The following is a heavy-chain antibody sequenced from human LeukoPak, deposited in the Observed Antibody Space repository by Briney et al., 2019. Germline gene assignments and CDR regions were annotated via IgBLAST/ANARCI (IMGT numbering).Heavy chain of an antibody. J-gene: IGHJ4*02. CDR3: ARVGQQWLDLDY. CDR1: GGTFSSYA. Sequence: ASVKVSCKASGGTFSSYAISWVRQAPGQGLEWMGGIIPIFGTANYAQKFQGRVTITADESTSTAYMEPSSLRSEDTAVYYCARVGQQWLDLDYWGQGTLVTVSS. CDR2: IIPIFGTA. D-gene: IGHD6-19*01. V-gene: IGHV1-69*13.